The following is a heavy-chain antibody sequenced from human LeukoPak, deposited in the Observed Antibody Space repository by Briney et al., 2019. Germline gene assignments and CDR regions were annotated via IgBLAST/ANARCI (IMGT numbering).Heavy chain of an antibody. V-gene: IGHV3-9*01. D-gene: IGHD6-19*01. CDR3: AKAVSGTHFDD. J-gene: IGHJ4*02. CDR2: ISWNSGSL. CDR1: GFIFDDFA. Sequence: GGSLRLSCAASGFIFDDFAMHWVRRAPGKGLEWVSSISWNSGSLGYADSVKGRFTISRDNTKNSLYLQMNSLSDEDTALYYCAKAVSGTHFDDWGQGTLVTVSS.